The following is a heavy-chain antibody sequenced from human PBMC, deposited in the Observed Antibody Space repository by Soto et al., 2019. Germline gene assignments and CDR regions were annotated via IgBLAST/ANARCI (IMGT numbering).Heavy chain of an antibody. V-gene: IGHV1-8*01. J-gene: IGHJ5*02. CDR3: VRMASSGKVNWFDP. CDR1: ESTCMNYD. CDR2: MNPNSGNT. Sequence: ASVKVSCKASESTCMNYDISWVRQATGQGLEWMGWMNPNSGNTGYALKFQGRVSMTRNTSIYTVYLELRSLASDDTAVYYCVRMASSGKVNWFDPWGQGTLVAVSS. D-gene: IGHD1-1*01.